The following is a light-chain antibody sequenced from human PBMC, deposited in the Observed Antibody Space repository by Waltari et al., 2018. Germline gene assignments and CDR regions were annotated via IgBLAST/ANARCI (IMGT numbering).Light chain of an antibody. Sequence: QSALTQPPSVSGSPGQSVTISCTGTSRDVGTYNRVSWYQQPPGTAPRLLIYEAIHRPSWVPYRFSGSKSGDTASLTISELQPEDEADYYCSSYTTSGTLIFGGGTTLTVL. CDR2: EAI. V-gene: IGLV2-18*02. CDR3: SSYTTSGTLI. J-gene: IGLJ2*01. CDR1: SRDVGTYNR.